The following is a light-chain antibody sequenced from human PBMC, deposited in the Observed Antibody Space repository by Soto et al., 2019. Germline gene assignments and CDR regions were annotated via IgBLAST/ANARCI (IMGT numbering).Light chain of an antibody. J-gene: IGKJ3*01. CDR2: GAS. CDR1: PSIASSY. V-gene: IGKV3-20*01. Sequence: EIVLTQSPGTLSLSPGERATLSCRASPSIASSYLGWYQQKPGQAPRLLIYGASSRATGIPDRFSGSGSGTDFTLSISRLEPEDFAVYYCQHYGTSPFTFGPGTKVEIK. CDR3: QHYGTSPFT.